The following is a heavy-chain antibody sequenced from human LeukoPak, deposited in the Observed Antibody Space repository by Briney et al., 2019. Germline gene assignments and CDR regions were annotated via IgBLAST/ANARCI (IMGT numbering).Heavy chain of an antibody. D-gene: IGHD5-18*01. CDR2: ISYDGSNK. CDR3: AKEAPWATAMVILIDY. J-gene: IGHJ4*02. V-gene: IGHV3-30*18. Sequence: AGGSLRLSCAASGFTLSNAWMSWVRQAPGKGLEWVAVISYDGSNKDYADSVKGRFTISRDNSKNTVYLQMNSLRVEDTAVYYCAKEAPWATAMVILIDYWGQGTLVTVSS. CDR1: GFTLSNAW.